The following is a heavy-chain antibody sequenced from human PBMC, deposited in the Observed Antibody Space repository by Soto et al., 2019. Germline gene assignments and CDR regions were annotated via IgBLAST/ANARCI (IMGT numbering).Heavy chain of an antibody. CDR3: AKLPDYSDSSGTDY. Sequence: EVQLLESGGGLLQPGESLRLSCVASGFAFSSYTMTWVRQAPGKGLEWVSGISGGGITYFADSVKGRFSVSRDNSKNKLYLQMNSLRGEDTAVYYCAKLPDYSDSSGTDYWGQGTLVTVSS. CDR2: ISGGGIT. CDR1: GFAFSSYT. V-gene: IGHV3-23*01. D-gene: IGHD3-22*01. J-gene: IGHJ4*02.